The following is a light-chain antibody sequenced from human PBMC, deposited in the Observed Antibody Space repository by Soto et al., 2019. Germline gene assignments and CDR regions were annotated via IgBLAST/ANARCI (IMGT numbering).Light chain of an antibody. CDR3: CSYATTTLL. V-gene: IGLV2-23*01. CDR1: TTDLGSHNL. CDR2: EGT. J-gene: IGLJ2*01. Sequence: QSAMTQPASVSGSPGQSITISCSAATTDLGSHNLVSWYQQHPGKAPKLVIYEGTKRPSGVSTRFSGSKSGNTASLTISGLLPEDEAYYHCCSYATTTLLFGGGTKGTVL.